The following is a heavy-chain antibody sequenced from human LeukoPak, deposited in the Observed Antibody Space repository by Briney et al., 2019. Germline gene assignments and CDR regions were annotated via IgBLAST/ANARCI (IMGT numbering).Heavy chain of an antibody. J-gene: IGHJ6*03. CDR2: IYTSGST. Sequence: PSETLSLTCTVSGGSISSYYWSWIRQPAGKGLEWIGRIYTSGSTNYNPSLKSRVTMSVDTSKNQFSLKLSSVTAADTAVYYCARSEQPAPRYYYYYMDVWGKGTTVTVSS. CDR3: ARSEQPAPRYYYYYMDV. V-gene: IGHV4-4*07. CDR1: GGSISSYY. D-gene: IGHD6-13*01.